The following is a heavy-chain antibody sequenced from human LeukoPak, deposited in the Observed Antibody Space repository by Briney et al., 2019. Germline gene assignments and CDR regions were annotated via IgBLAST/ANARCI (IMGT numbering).Heavy chain of an antibody. D-gene: IGHD6-19*01. CDR2: VKSDGSIT. CDR3: VREVMGSGWLRDFDY. CDR1: GFTLSSYW. Sequence: GGSLRLSCVASGFTLSSYWMHWVRQAPGKGLVWVSRVKSDGSITNYADSVKGRFTISRDNAKNTLYLQMNSLRAEDTAVYYCVREVMGSGWLRDFDYWGQGTLVTVSS. V-gene: IGHV3-74*01. J-gene: IGHJ4*02.